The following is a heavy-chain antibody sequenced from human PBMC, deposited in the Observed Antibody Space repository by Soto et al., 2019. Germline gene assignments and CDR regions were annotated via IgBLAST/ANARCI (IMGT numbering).Heavy chain of an antibody. D-gene: IGHD6-13*01. V-gene: IGHV6-1*01. CDR3: AREFIAAAGTKNYYYGMDV. CDR1: GDSVSSNSAA. CDR2: TYYRSKWYN. Sequence: SQTLSLTCAISGDSVSSNSAAWNWIRQSPSRGLEWLGRTYYRSKWYNDYAVSVKSRITINPDTSKNQFSLQLNSVTPEDTAVYYCAREFIAAAGTKNYYYGMDVWGQGTTVTAP. J-gene: IGHJ6*02.